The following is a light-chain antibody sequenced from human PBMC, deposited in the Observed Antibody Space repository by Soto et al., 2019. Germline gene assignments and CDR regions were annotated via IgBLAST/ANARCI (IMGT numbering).Light chain of an antibody. Sequence: QSVLTQPASVSGSPGQSITISCTGTSSDVGGYNYVSWYQQHPGKAPKLMIYEVSNRPSGVSNRFSGSKSGNTASLTISGLQAEDEADYCCSSYRSINTGVFGGGTQLTVL. J-gene: IGLJ2*01. V-gene: IGLV2-14*01. CDR1: SSDVGGYNY. CDR3: SSYRSINTGV. CDR2: EVS.